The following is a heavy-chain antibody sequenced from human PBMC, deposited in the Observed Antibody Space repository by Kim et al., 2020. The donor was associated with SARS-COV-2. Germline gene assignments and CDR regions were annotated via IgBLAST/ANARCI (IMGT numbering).Heavy chain of an antibody. V-gene: IGHV5-51*01. J-gene: IGHJ4*02. CDR3: ARGSTTLDY. CDR2: SDT. Sequence: SDTRYSPSFQGQVTFSADKSISAAYLQWSSLKASDTAIYYCARGSTTLDYWGQGTLVTVSS.